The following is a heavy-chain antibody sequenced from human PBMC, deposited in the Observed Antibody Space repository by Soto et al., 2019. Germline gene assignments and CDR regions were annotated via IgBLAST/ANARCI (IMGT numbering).Heavy chain of an antibody. CDR2: IIPILGIA. CDR1: GGTFSSYT. Sequence: SVKVSCKASGGTFSSYTISWVRQAPGQGLEWMGRIIPILGIANYAQKFQGRVTITADKSTSTAYMELSSLRSEDTAVYYCARVGHPMVREYGMDAWGQGTTVTVSS. D-gene: IGHD3-10*01. CDR3: ARVGHPMVREYGMDA. V-gene: IGHV1-69*02. J-gene: IGHJ6*02.